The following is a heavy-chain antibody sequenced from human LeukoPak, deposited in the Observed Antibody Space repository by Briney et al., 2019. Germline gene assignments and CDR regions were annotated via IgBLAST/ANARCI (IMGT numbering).Heavy chain of an antibody. Sequence: AAVKLSCKASGYPFISYGIVWVRQAPGQGLEWMGWISAYSGNTNYAQKLQGRVTMTTDTSTSTAYMEMRSLRSEDTAMYYCARDPTVTTAPDYWGHESLVSVSS. J-gene: IGHJ4*01. CDR3: ARDPTVTTAPDY. CDR2: ISAYSGNT. D-gene: IGHD4-17*01. V-gene: IGHV1-18*01. CDR1: GYPFISYG.